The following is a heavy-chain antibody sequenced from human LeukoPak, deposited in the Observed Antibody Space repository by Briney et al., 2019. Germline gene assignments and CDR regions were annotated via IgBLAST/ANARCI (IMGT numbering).Heavy chain of an antibody. D-gene: IGHD1-7*01. V-gene: IGHV4-61*02. J-gene: IGHJ5*02. CDR2: IYTSGST. Sequence: SETLSLTCTVSGGSISSGSYYWSWIRQPAGKGLEWIGRIYTSGSTNYNPSLKSRVTISVDTSKNQFSLKLSSVTAADTAVYYCARELELNWFDPWGQGTLVTVSS. CDR1: GGSISSGSYY. CDR3: ARELELNWFDP.